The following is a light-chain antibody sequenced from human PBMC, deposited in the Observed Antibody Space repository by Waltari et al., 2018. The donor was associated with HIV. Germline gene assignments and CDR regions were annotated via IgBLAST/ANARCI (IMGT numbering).Light chain of an antibody. Sequence: DVLLTQSPVSLAVTPGVSASISCKSSQSLLHKTGKNHLDWYVKKPGQTPQLLMYMASNLAAGVPVRFSGSGSGTEFTLKISRVEAEDVGLYYCMQALHIPFMFGHGTRLEI. CDR3: MQALHIPFM. V-gene: IGKV2-28*01. CDR1: QSLLHKTGKNH. CDR2: MAS. J-gene: IGKJ5*01.